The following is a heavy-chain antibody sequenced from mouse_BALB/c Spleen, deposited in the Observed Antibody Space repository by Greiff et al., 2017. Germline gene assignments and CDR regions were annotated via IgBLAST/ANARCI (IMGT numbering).Heavy chain of an antibody. J-gene: IGHJ3*01. V-gene: IGHV1-5*01. CDR2: IYPGNSDT. CDR1: GYTFTSYW. CDR3: TRDVDYETWFAY. D-gene: IGHD2-4*01. Sequence: VQLQQSGTVLARPGASVKMSCKASGYTFTSYWMHWVKQRPGQGLEWIGAIYPGNSDTSYNQKFKGKAKLTAVTSTSTAYMELSSLTNEDSAVYYCTRDVDYETWFAYWGQGTLVTVSA.